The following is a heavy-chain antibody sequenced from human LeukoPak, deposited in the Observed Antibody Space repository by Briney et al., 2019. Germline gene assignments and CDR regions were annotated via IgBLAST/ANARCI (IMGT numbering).Heavy chain of an antibody. CDR1: GFTFSSYD. Sequence: GGSLRLSCAASGFTFSSYDMHWVRQATGESLEWVSAIGVGGETYYTGSVQVRFTISRENAENSLYLQMNSLRAGDTAVYYCVREVRHDILTGDYKSWYFDLWGRGTLVTVSS. V-gene: IGHV3-13*04. D-gene: IGHD3-9*01. CDR2: IGVGGET. J-gene: IGHJ2*01. CDR3: VREVRHDILTGDYKSWYFDL.